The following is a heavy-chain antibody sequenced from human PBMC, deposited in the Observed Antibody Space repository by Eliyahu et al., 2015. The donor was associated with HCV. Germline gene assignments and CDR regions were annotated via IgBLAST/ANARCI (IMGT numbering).Heavy chain of an antibody. V-gene: IGHV4-59*01. J-gene: IGHJ5*02. CDR1: GXSITTYY. CDR2: LHYSGST. CDR3: ASGGGGIAVSGTGGWFDP. Sequence: QVQLQESGPGLVKPSETLSLTCTVSGXSITTYYWXWIRQPPGKGLEWIGYLHYSGSTNYNPPLKSRVTMSVDTSKNQFSLNLTSVTAADTAVYYCASGGGGIAVSGTGGWFDPWGQGTLVTVSS. D-gene: IGHD6-19*01.